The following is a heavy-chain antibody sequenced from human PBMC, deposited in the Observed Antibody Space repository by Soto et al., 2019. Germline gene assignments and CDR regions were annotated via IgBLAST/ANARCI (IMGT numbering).Heavy chain of an antibody. J-gene: IGHJ4*02. CDR1: GGSISSSSYY. CDR2: VRHTGST. CDR3: TRRPYRSTSGGIDY. Sequence: SETLSLTCTVSGGSISSSSYYWGWIRQPPGKGLEWIAEVRHTGSTEYSPSLRSRVTISVDKSKNQISLKVSSVTAADTAVYYCTRRPYRSTSGGIDYWGQGTLVTVSS. V-gene: IGHV4-39*07. D-gene: IGHD2-15*01.